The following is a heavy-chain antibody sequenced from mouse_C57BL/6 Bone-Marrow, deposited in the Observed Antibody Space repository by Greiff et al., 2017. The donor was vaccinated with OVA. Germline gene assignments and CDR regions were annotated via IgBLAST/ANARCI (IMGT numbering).Heavy chain of an antibody. J-gene: IGHJ1*03. CDR1: GYTFTSYW. D-gene: IGHD3-1*01. Sequence: QVQLQQPGAELVRPGSSVKLSCKASGYTFTSYWMDWVKQRPGQGLEWIGNIYPSDSETHYNQKFKDKATLTVDKSSSTAYMQLSSLTSEDSAVYYCARDGATEDWYFDVWGTGTTVTVSS. CDR3: ARDGATEDWYFDV. CDR2: IYPSDSET. V-gene: IGHV1-61*01.